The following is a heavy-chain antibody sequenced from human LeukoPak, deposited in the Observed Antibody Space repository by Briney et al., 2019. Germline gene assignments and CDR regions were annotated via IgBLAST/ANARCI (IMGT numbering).Heavy chain of an antibody. CDR3: ARGGLSIMGY. V-gene: IGHV3-48*01. J-gene: IGHJ4*02. Sequence: GGSLRLPCAASGFTFYNYWMNWVRQAPGKGLEWVSYISSSGSTKYYADSVKGRFTISRDNARNSLYLQMNSLRAEDTAVYFCARGGLSIMGYWGQGTLVTVSS. D-gene: IGHD2/OR15-2a*01. CDR1: GFTFYNYW. CDR2: ISSSGSTK.